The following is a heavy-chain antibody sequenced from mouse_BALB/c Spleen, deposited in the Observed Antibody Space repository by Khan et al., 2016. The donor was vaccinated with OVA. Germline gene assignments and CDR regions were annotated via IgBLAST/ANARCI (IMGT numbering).Heavy chain of an antibody. V-gene: IGHV3-2*02. CDR2: ISYSGST. D-gene: IGHD1-1*01. CDR1: GYSITSDYA. J-gene: IGHJ3*01. CDR3: ARGLLLH. Sequence: EVELVESGPGLVKPSQSLSLTCTVTGYSITSDYAWNWIRQFPGNKLEWMGYISYSGSTSYNPSLKRRISITRDTSKNQFFLHLNSVTTEDTATYDSARGLLLHWGQGTLVTVSA.